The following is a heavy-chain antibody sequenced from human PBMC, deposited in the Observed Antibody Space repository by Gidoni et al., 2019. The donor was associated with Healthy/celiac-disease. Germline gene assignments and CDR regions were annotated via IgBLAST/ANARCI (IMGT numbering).Heavy chain of an antibody. CDR1: GFTFSSYG. CDR3: ARPGSDAFDI. J-gene: IGHJ3*02. Sequence: QVQLVESGGGVVQPGRSLRLSCAASGFTFSSYGMHWVRQAPGKGLEWVAVISYDGSNKYYADSVKGRFTISRDNSKNTLYLQMNSLRAEDTAVYYCARPGSDAFDIWGQGTMVTVSS. CDR2: ISYDGSNK. V-gene: IGHV3-30*03. D-gene: IGHD3-10*01.